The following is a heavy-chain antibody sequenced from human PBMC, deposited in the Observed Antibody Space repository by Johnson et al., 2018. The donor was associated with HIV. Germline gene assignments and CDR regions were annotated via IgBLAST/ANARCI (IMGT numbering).Heavy chain of an antibody. Sequence: QVQLVESGGGLIQPGGSLRLSCAASGFTVSSYGMHWVRQAPGKGLEWVAVISYHGSDKIYADSVKGRFTVSRDNSKNTLDLQMSSLRPDDTAMYYCARVTAYNSFDIWGQGTMVTVSS. V-gene: IGHV3-30*03. CDR2: ISYHGSDK. D-gene: IGHD2-21*02. J-gene: IGHJ3*02. CDR1: GFTVSSYG. CDR3: ARVTAYNSFDI.